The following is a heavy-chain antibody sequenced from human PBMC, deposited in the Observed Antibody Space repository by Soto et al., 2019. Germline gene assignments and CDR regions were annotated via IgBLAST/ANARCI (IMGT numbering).Heavy chain of an antibody. J-gene: IGHJ6*02. Sequence: SVKVSCKASGGTFSSYAISWVRQAPGQGLEWMGGIIPIFGTANYAQKFQGRVTITADESTSTAYMELSSLRSEDTAVYYCAIIYDFWSGYHTYYYYGMDVWGQGTTVTVSS. CDR3: AIIYDFWSGYHTYYYYGMDV. D-gene: IGHD3-3*01. V-gene: IGHV1-69*13. CDR2: IIPIFGTA. CDR1: GGTFSSYA.